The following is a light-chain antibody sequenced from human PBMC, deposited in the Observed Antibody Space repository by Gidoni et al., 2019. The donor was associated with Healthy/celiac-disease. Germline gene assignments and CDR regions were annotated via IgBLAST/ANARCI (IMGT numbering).Light chain of an antibody. CDR3: QQYDNLPRT. CDR1: QDISNY. J-gene: IGKJ1*01. Sequence: IQMTQSPSSLSAYVGDRVTITCQASQDISNYLNWYQQKPGKAPKLLIYDAANLETGVPSRFSGSGSGTDFTFTISSLQPEDIATYYCQQYDNLPRTFGQGTKVEIK. V-gene: IGKV1-33*01. CDR2: DAA.